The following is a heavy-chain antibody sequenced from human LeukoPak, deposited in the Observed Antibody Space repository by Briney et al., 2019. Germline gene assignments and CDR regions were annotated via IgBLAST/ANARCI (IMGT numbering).Heavy chain of an antibody. V-gene: IGHV3-33*01. CDR1: GFTFSSYG. CDR3: ARDLAYCGGDCYSYYYGMDV. J-gene: IGHJ6*02. D-gene: IGHD2-21*02. CDR2: IWYDGSNK. Sequence: QPGRSLRLSCAESGFTFSSYGMHWVRQAPGKGLEWVAVIWYDGSNKYYADSVKGLFTISRDNSKNTLYLQMNSLRAEDTAVYYCARDLAYCGGDCYSYYYGMDVWGQGTTVTVSS.